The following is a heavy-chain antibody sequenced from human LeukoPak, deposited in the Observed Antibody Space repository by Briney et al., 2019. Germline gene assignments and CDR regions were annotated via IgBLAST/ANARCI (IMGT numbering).Heavy chain of an antibody. CDR2: INPNSGGT. J-gene: IGHJ4*02. D-gene: IGHD6-19*01. CDR1: GYTFTGYY. CDR3: ARDGSSGSLRYFDY. V-gene: IGHV1-2*06. Sequence: ASVKVSCKASGYTFTGYYMHWVRQAPGQGLEWMGQINPNSGGTNYAKKFQGRVTMTRDTSISTAYMELSRLRSDDTAVYYCARDGSSGSLRYFDYWGQGTLVTVSS.